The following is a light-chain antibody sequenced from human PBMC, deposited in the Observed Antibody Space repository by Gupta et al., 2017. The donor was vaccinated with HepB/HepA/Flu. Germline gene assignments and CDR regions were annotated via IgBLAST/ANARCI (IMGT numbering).Light chain of an antibody. J-gene: IGKJ1*01. CDR1: QSVSSN. CDR2: GAS. Sequence: EIVMTQSPATLSVSPGETATLSCRASQSVSSNLAWYQQEPGQAPRLLIYGASTRDTGIPPRFSGSGCGKEFTLTISSRQSEDFAFYFCQQYKNWPPWTFGQGTKVEIK. CDR3: QQYKNWPPWT. V-gene: IGKV3-15*01.